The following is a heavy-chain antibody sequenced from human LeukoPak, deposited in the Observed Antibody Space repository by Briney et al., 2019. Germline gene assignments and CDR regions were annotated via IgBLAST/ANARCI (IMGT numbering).Heavy chain of an antibody. CDR1: GFTFDDYG. V-gene: IGHV3-20*04. CDR3: ARDQWYYDSSGPISFDY. J-gene: IGHJ4*02. CDR2: INWNGGST. D-gene: IGHD3-22*01. Sequence: PGGSLRLSXAASGFTFDDYGMSWVRQAPGKGLEWVSGINWNGGSTGYADSVKGRFTISRDNAKNSLYLQMNSLRAEDTALYYCARDQWYYDSSGPISFDYWGQGTLVTVSS.